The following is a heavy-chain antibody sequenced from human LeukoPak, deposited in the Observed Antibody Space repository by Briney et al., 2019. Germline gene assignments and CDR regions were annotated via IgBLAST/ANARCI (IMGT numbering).Heavy chain of an antibody. Sequence: SETLSLTCTVSGGSISSSSYYWGWIRQPPGRGLEWIGGIYYSGSTYYNPSLKSRVTISLDTSKNQFSLKLSSVTAADTAVYYCARRGFGSSYFDYWGQGTLVTVSS. CDR3: ARRGFGSSYFDY. CDR2: IYYSGST. J-gene: IGHJ4*02. D-gene: IGHD3-16*01. CDR1: GGSISSSSYY. V-gene: IGHV4-39*07.